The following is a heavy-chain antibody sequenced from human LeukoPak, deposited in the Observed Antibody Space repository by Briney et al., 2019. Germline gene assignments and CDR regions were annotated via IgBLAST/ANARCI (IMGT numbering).Heavy chain of an antibody. CDR2: ISGSGGST. CDR3: ATRYYDSSGYYYYYYYGMDV. Sequence: GGSLRLSCAASGFTFSSYAMSWVRQAPGKGLEWVSAISGSGGSTYYADSVKGRFTISRDNSKNTLYLQMNSLRAEDTAVYYCATRYYDSSGYYYYYYYGMDVWGQGTLVTVSS. V-gene: IGHV3-23*01. D-gene: IGHD3-22*01. J-gene: IGHJ6*02. CDR1: GFTFSSYA.